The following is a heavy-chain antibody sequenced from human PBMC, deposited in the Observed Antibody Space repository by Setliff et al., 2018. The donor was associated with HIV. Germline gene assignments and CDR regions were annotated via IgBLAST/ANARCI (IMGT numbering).Heavy chain of an antibody. V-gene: IGHV3-33*08. J-gene: IGHJ4*02. CDR1: GFTFSSYE. Sequence: PGGSLRLSCAASGFTFSSYEMNWVRQAPGKGLEWVAVIWYDGSIEYYIDSVKGRFTISRDNSKSTLYLQMTNLRAEDTALYFCAKGAGPTTLAEPFDSWGQGTLVTVSS. CDR3: AKGAGPTTLAEPFDS. CDR2: IWYDGSIE. D-gene: IGHD1-26*01.